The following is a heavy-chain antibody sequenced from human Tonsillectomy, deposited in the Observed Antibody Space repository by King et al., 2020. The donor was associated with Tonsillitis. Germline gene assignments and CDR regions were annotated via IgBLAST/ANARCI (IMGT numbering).Heavy chain of an antibody. Sequence: VQLVESGGGVVQPGRSLRLSCAASGFTFSSYAMHWVRQAPGKGLEWVAVISYDGNNKYYADSVKGRFTISRDNSKNTLYLQMNSLRAEDTAVYYCARDLIAATVGSEYFHHWGQGTLVTVSS. CDR1: GFTFSSYA. J-gene: IGHJ1*01. CDR2: ISYDGNNK. D-gene: IGHD6-13*01. V-gene: IGHV3-30-3*01. CDR3: ARDLIAATVGSEYFHH.